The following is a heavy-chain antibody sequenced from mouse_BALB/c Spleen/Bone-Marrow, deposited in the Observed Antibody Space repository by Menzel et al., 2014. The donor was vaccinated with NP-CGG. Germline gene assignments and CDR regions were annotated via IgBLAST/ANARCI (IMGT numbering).Heavy chain of an antibody. Sequence: EVKLMESGGGLVQPGSSLRLSCATSGFTFTDYYMSWVRQPPGKALEWLGFIRSKANGYTTEYSASVKGRFTISRDNSQSILYLQMNTLRAEDSATYYCARDEKVRIYWYFDVWGAGTTVTVSS. V-gene: IGHV7-3*02. CDR1: GFTFTDYY. CDR2: IRSKANGYTT. CDR3: ARDEKVRIYWYFDV. J-gene: IGHJ1*01. D-gene: IGHD2-14*01.